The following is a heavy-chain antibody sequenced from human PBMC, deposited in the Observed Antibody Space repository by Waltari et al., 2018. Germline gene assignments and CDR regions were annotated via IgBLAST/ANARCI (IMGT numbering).Heavy chain of an antibody. CDR2: IYTSEST. Sequence: QVQLQESGPGLVKPSETLSLTCIVSGASINRYYWSWIRQPAGKGLEWIGRIYTSESTNTNPSLKSRATMSVDSSKNQFSLILTSVPAAYTAVYYCAKDSNYALYMDVWGKGTTVTIYS. D-gene: IGHD1-7*01. CDR1: GASINRYY. V-gene: IGHV4-4*07. CDR3: AKDSNYALYMDV. J-gene: IGHJ6*03.